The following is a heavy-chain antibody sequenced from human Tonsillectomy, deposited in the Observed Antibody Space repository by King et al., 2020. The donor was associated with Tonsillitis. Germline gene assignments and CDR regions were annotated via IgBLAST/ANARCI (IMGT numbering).Heavy chain of an antibody. CDR3: ARGGSPGGWYLDY. D-gene: IGHD6-19*01. CDR2: ISSSSSYI. V-gene: IGHV3-21*01. J-gene: IGHJ4*02. Sequence: VQLVESGGGLVKPGGSLRLSCAASGFTFSSYSMNWVRQAPGKGLEWVSSISSSSSYIFYADSVKGRFTISRDNAKNSLCLQMNSLGAEDTAVYYCARGGSPGGWYLDYWGQGTLVTVSS. CDR1: GFTFSSYS.